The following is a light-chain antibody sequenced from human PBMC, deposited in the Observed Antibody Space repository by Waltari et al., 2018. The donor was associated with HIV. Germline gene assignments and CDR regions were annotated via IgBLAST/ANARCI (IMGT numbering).Light chain of an antibody. V-gene: IGLV1-51*02. Sequence: QSALTQPPSVSAAPGQKITISCYGDDPNIGKNYVAWYPHLPGTAPKLLIYATTKRPSSLSARFSGSKSATSATLGITGLQTGDEGDYFCATWDSTLGLEVFGGGTRLTVL. CDR1: DPNIGKNY. CDR2: ATT. CDR3: ATWDSTLGLEV. J-gene: IGLJ2*01.